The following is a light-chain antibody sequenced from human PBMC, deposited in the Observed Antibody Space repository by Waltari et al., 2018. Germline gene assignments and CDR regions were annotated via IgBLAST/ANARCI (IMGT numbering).Light chain of an antibody. Sequence: QSVLTQPPSVSGAPGQRVTISCTGSTSNIGADYDVSWYQNLPGTAPRLLIYGDINRPSGVPDRFSGSKSGNSAALTITGLHAEDEATYFCLSYDSSLSAFVFGGGTKLTV. J-gene: IGLJ3*02. CDR3: LSYDSSLSAFV. CDR1: TSNIGADYD. V-gene: IGLV1-40*01. CDR2: GDI.